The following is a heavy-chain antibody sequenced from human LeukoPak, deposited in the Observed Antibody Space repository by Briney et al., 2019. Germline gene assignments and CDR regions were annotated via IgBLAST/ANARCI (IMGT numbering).Heavy chain of an antibody. Sequence: PSQTLSLTCTVSGGSISSGDYYWSWIRQPPGKGLEWIGYIYYSGSTYYNPSLKSRVTISVDTSKNQFSLKLSSVTAADTAVYYCARSPPAPPYCSSTSCYTNYYYYYMDVWGKGTTATVSS. V-gene: IGHV4-30-4*01. J-gene: IGHJ6*03. CDR3: ARSPPAPPYCSSTSCYTNYYYYYMDV. D-gene: IGHD2-2*02. CDR1: GGSISSGDYY. CDR2: IYYSGST.